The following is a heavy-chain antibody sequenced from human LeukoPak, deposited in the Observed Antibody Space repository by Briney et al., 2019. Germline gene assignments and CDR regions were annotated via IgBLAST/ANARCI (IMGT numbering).Heavy chain of an antibody. D-gene: IGHD5-24*01. Sequence: GGSLRLSCAASGFTFSSHALSWVRQAPGKGLEWVSSLSGSGYNTYYADSVKGRFTISRDNSKNTVYLQMNSLRAEDTAVYYCAKDPMGLPPDYWGQGTLVTVSS. V-gene: IGHV3-23*01. CDR3: AKDPMGLPPDY. CDR1: GFTFSSHA. J-gene: IGHJ4*02. CDR2: LSGSGYNT.